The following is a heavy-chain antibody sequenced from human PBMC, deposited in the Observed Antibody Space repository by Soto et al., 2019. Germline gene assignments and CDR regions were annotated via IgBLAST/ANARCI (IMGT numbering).Heavy chain of an antibody. CDR3: ARSLGPIYVWGSYRYLNFDY. CDR1: GGTFSSYA. Sequence: SVKVSCKASGGTFSSYAISWVRQAPGQGLEWMGGIIPIFGTANYTQKFQGRVTITADESTSTAYMELSSLRSEDTAVYYCARSLGPIYVWGSYRYLNFDYWGQGTLVTVSS. V-gene: IGHV1-69*13. J-gene: IGHJ4*02. D-gene: IGHD3-16*02. CDR2: IIPIFGTA.